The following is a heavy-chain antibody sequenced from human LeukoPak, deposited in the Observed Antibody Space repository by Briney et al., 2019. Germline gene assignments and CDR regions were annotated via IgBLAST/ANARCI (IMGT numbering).Heavy chain of an antibody. CDR3: AHRWGGDFWSGPNWFDP. CDR1: GFSLSTSGVG. J-gene: IGHJ5*02. Sequence: SGPTLVNPTQTLTPTCTFSGFSLSTSGVGVGWIRQPPGKALEWLALIYWDDDKRYSPSLKSRLTITKDTSKNQVVLTMTNMDPVDTATYYCAHRWGGDFWSGPNWFDPWGQGTLVTVSS. V-gene: IGHV2-5*02. CDR2: IYWDDDK. D-gene: IGHD3-3*01.